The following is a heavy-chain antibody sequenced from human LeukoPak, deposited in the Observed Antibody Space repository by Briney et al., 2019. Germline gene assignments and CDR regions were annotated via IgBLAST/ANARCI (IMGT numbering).Heavy chain of an antibody. CDR1: GDSISSGDYY. CDR3: ASYGSGSYYGY. D-gene: IGHD3-10*01. J-gene: IGHJ4*02. V-gene: IGHV4-31*03. CDR2: IYYSGST. Sequence: SQTLPLTCTVSGDSISSGDYYWSWIRQHPGKGLEWIGYIYYSGSTYYNPSLKSRVTISVDTSKNQFSLKLSSVTAADTAVYYCASYGSGSYYGYWGQGTLVTVSS.